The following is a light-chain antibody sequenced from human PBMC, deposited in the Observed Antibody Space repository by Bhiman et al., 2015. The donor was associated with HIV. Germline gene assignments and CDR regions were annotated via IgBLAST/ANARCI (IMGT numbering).Light chain of an antibody. CDR2: QDN. CDR1: SLRSYY. J-gene: IGLJ2*01. CDR3: QGWDSSTVV. V-gene: IGLV3-19*01. Sequence: SSELTQDPAVSVALGQTVRITCQGDSLRSYYASWYQQKPGQAPVVVIYQDNKRPSGIPERISGSNSGNTATLTISGTQPMDEADYYCQGWDSSTVVFGGGTKLTVL.